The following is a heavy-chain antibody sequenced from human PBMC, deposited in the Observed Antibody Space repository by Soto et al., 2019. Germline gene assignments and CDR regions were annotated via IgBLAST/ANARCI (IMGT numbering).Heavy chain of an antibody. J-gene: IGHJ4*02. D-gene: IGHD5-12*01. Sequence: PGGSLRLSCAASGFTFSDHFMDWVRQAPGKGLEWIGRSRSKANSYTTEYAASVKGRFTISRDDSKNSLYLQMNSLKTEDTAVYYCVRVLYSGYDYHFDYWGQGTLVTVSS. CDR3: VRVLYSGYDYHFDY. V-gene: IGHV3-72*01. CDR1: GFTFSDHF. CDR2: SRSKANSYTT.